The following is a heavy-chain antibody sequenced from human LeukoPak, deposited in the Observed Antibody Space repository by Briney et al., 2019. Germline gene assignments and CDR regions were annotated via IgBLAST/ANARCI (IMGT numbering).Heavy chain of an antibody. J-gene: IGHJ3*02. CDR2: VSGSGGST. D-gene: IGHD6-19*01. CDR3: AKGGSGWPHDAFNI. Sequence: GGSLRLSCAASGFTFSSFAFSWVRQAPGKGLAWVSAVSGSGGSTYYADSMKGRFTISRDNSKNTLYLQMNSLRAEDTAVYYCAKGGSGWPHDAFNIWGQGTMVTVSS. CDR1: GFTFSSFA. V-gene: IGHV3-23*01.